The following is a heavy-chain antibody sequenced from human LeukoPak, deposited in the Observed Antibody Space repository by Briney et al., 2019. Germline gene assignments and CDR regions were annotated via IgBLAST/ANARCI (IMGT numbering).Heavy chain of an antibody. V-gene: IGHV3-11*04. CDR3: ARERDADYYDSSGYYSIRDY. J-gene: IGHJ4*02. CDR2: ISSSGSTI. D-gene: IGHD3-22*01. CDR1: GFTFSDYY. Sequence: GGSLTLSCAASGFTFSDYYMSWIRQAPGKGLEWVSYISSSGSTIYYADSVKGRFTISRDNAKNSLYLQMNSLRAEDTAVYYCARERDADYYDSSGYYSIRDYWGQGTLVTVSS.